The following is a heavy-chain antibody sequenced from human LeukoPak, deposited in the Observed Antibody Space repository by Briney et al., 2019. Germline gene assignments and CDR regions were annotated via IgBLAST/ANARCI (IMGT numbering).Heavy chain of an antibody. D-gene: IGHD3-3*01. Sequence: GGSLRLSCAASGFTFSSYWMSWVRQAPGKGLEWVANIKQDGSEKYYVDSVKGRFTISRDNAKNSLYLQMNSLRAEDTAVYYRARDQPPIYDFWSGYYHNWFDPWGQGTLVTVSS. J-gene: IGHJ5*02. CDR3: ARDQPPIYDFWSGYYHNWFDP. V-gene: IGHV3-7*01. CDR2: IKQDGSEK. CDR1: GFTFSSYW.